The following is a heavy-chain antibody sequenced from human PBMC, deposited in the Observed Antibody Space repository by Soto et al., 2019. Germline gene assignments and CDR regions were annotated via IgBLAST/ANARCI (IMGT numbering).Heavy chain of an antibody. V-gene: IGHV4-30-4*01. J-gene: IGHJ4*02. D-gene: IGHD5-12*01. CDR2: IYYSGST. CDR1: GGSISSGDYY. CDR3: ARGPYRGYSGYDSNY. Sequence: NPSETLSLTCTVSGGSISSGDYYWSWIRQPPGKGLEWIGYIYYSGSTYYNPSLKSRVTISVDTSKNQFSLKLSSVTAADTAVYYCARGPYRGYSGYDSNYWGQGTLVTVSS.